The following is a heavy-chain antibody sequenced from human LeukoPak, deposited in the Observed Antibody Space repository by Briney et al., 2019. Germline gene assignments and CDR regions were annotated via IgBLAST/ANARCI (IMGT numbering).Heavy chain of an antibody. CDR1: GYTFTDYD. J-gene: IGHJ3*01. V-gene: IGHV1-8*03. D-gene: IGHD4-17*01. CDR2: INPNSAST. Sequence: ASVKVSCNTSGYTFTDYDVHWVRQAPGQGLEWMGWINPNSASTNYAQRLQGRVTFTRDTSLSIAYMELTNLTSEDAAVYFCARGDFGETNTAFDVWGQGTLVAVSS. CDR3: ARGDFGETNTAFDV.